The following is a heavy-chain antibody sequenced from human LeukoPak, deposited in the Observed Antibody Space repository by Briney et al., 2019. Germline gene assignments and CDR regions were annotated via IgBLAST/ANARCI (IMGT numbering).Heavy chain of an antibody. V-gene: IGHV3-23*01. CDR1: GFTFINYG. D-gene: IGHD6-19*01. CDR3: AKDQYSSGWTGYLFDL. Sequence: PGGSLRLSCAASGFTFINYGMGWVRQAPGKGLEWVSRISGSGGITYYADSVKGRLTISRDNSKNTLYLQMNSLRAEDTAVYYCAKDQYSSGWTGYLFDLWGQGTLVTVSS. CDR2: ISGSGGIT. J-gene: IGHJ5*02.